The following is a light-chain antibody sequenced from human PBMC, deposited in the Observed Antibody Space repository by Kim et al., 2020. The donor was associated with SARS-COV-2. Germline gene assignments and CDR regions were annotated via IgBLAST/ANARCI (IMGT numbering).Light chain of an antibody. J-gene: IGLJ2*01. Sequence: QSVLNQPPSASGTPGQRVTISCSGSSSNIGSNYVYWYQQLPGTAPKLLIYRNNQRPSGVPDRFSGSKSGTSASLAISGLRSEDEADYYCAAWDDSLSGRVFGGGTQLTVL. CDR3: AAWDDSLSGRV. CDR2: RNN. V-gene: IGLV1-47*01. CDR1: SSNIGSNY.